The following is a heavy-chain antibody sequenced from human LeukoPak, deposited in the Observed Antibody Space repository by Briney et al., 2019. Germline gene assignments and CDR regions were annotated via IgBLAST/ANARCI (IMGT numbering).Heavy chain of an antibody. Sequence: SVKVSCKASGGTFSSYAISWVRQAPGQGLEWMGGIIPIFGTANYAQKFQGRVTITADKSTSTAYMELSSLRSEDTAVYYCARDLADREAFDIWGQGTMVTVSS. CDR3: ARDLADREAFDI. CDR1: GGTFSSYA. V-gene: IGHV1-69*06. CDR2: IIPIFGTA. D-gene: IGHD6-19*01. J-gene: IGHJ3*02.